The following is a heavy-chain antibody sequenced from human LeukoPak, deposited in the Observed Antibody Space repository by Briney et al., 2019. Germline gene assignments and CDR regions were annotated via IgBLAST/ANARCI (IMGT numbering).Heavy chain of an antibody. CDR1: GGSISSYY. V-gene: IGHV4-59*12. D-gene: IGHD6-25*01. Sequence: PSETLSLTCTVSGGSISSYYWSWIRQPPGKGLEWIGYIYYSGSTNYNPSLKSRVTISVDTSKNQFSLKLSSVTAADTAVYYCASNIGGYGDFDYWGQGALVTVSS. CDR2: IYYSGST. J-gene: IGHJ4*02. CDR3: ASNIGGYGDFDY.